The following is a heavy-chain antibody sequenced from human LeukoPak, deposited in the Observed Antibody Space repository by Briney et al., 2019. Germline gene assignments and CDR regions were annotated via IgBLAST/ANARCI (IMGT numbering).Heavy chain of an antibody. J-gene: IGHJ4*02. CDR3: ARDNYYDSSGYGDY. CDR2: ISWDGGST. CDR1: GFTFDDYT. Sequence: GGSLRLSCAASGFTFDDYTMHWVRQAPGKGLEWVSLISWDGGSTYYADSVKGRFTISRDNSKNSLYLQMNSLRAEDTAVYYCARDNYYDSSGYGDYWGQGTLVTVSS. D-gene: IGHD3-22*01. V-gene: IGHV3-43*01.